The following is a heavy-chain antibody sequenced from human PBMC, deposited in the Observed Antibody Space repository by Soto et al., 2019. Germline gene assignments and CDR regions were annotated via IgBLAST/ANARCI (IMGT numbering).Heavy chain of an antibody. Sequence: QVHLVQSGAEVKKPGASVKVSCKGSGYTFTSYGITWVRQAPGQGLEWMGWISAHNGNTDYAQKRQGRVTVTRDTSTSTAYMELRSLRSADTAVYYCARGRDGDYWGQGALVTVSS. CDR2: ISAHNGNT. V-gene: IGHV1-18*01. CDR1: GYTFTSYG. D-gene: IGHD6-6*01. CDR3: ARGRDGDY. J-gene: IGHJ4*02.